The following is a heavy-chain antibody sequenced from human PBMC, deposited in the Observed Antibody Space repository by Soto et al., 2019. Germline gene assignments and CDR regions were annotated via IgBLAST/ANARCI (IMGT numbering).Heavy chain of an antibody. CDR3: AKDGSDPWMEHPDY. Sequence: EVQLLESGGGFVQPGGSLRLSCAASGFTVSPYMTWVRPAPGKALEWVSAISGSGAGTYYTDSVKGRFAISRDNARNTLYLQMNMLRAEDTDVYYCAKDGSDPWMEHPDYWGQGTLVTVSS. J-gene: IGHJ4*02. V-gene: IGHV3-23*01. D-gene: IGHD1-1*01. CDR2: ISGSGAGT. CDR1: GFTVSPY.